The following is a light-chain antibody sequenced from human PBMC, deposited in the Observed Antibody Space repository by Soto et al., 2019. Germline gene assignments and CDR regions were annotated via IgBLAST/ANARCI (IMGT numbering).Light chain of an antibody. V-gene: IGKV1-5*01. CDR2: DAS. J-gene: IGKJ2*01. CDR3: QQYKSYYT. Sequence: DIQMTQSPSTLSASVGDRVTITCRASQSISSWLAWYQQKPGKAPKLLIYDASILESGVPSRFSGSGSGTEFTLTISSLQPDDFATYYCQQYKSYYTFGQGTKLEIK. CDR1: QSISSW.